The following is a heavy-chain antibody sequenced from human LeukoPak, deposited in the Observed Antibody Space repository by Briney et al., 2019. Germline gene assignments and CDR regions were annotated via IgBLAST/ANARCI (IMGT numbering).Heavy chain of an antibody. V-gene: IGHV4-4*02. J-gene: IGHJ6*02. D-gene: IGHD3-3*01. CDR2: VNLQGST. CDR3: ASFANYDFWSGYNSQYYYYYGMDV. CDR1: GGSISNTNW. Sequence: SETLSLTCGVSGGSISNTNWWTWVRQPPGKGLEWIGEVNLQGSTNYNPSLKSRVAISVDKSENHISLKLSSVTAADTAVYYCASFANYDFWSGYNSQYYYYYGMDVWGQGTTVTVSS.